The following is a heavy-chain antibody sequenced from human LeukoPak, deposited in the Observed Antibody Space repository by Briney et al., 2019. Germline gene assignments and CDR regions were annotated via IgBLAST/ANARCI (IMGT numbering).Heavy chain of an antibody. Sequence: ASVKVSCKASGYTFTSYYMHWVRQAPGQGLEWMGIINPSGGSTSYAQKFQGRVTITADESTSTAYMELSSLRSEDTAVYYCARGLGYCSGGSCENWFDPWGQGTLVTVSS. CDR2: INPSGGST. J-gene: IGHJ5*02. CDR1: GYTFTSYY. D-gene: IGHD2-15*01. CDR3: ARGLGYCSGGSCENWFDP. V-gene: IGHV1-46*01.